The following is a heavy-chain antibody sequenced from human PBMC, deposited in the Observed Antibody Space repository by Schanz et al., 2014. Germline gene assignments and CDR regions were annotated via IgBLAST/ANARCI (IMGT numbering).Heavy chain of an antibody. CDR2: IWYDGSNK. V-gene: IGHV3-33*01. CDR1: GFTFSSYG. J-gene: IGHJ4*02. Sequence: QLQLVESGGGVVQPGRSLRLSCAASGFTFSSYGMHWVRQAPGKGLEWVAVIWYDGSNKYYADSVKGRFTISRDNSKNTLYLQMNSLRAEDTAVYYCARSEMDRGVIWGYWGQGTLVTVSS. D-gene: IGHD3-10*01. CDR3: ARSEMDRGVIWGY.